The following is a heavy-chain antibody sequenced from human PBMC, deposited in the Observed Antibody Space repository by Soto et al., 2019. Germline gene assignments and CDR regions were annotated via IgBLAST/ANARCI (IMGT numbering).Heavy chain of an antibody. CDR1: GFTFSSYS. D-gene: IGHD2-2*01. J-gene: IGHJ6*02. Sequence: PGGSLRLSCAASGFTFSSYSMNWVRQAPGKGLEWVSSISSSSSYIYYADSVKGRFTISRDNAKNSLYLQMNSLRAEDTAVYYCARGGCSSTSCYPVYCYYYGMDVWGQGTTVTVSS. CDR3: ARGGCSSTSCYPVYCYYYGMDV. CDR2: ISSSSSYI. V-gene: IGHV3-21*01.